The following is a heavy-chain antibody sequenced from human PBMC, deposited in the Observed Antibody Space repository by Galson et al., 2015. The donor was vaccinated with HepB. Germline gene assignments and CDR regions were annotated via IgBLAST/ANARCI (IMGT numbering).Heavy chain of an antibody. Sequence: SLRLSCAASGFTFSNYAMHWVRQAPGKGLEWVAIIWYDGSNPYYADSVEGRFTISRDNSKNTVYLQMNSLRAEDTAVYFCTRGFVVVTAMFDYWGQGTLVTVSS. CDR2: IWYDGSNP. V-gene: IGHV3-33*01. CDR1: GFTFSNYA. D-gene: IGHD2-21*02. CDR3: TRGFVVVTAMFDY. J-gene: IGHJ4*02.